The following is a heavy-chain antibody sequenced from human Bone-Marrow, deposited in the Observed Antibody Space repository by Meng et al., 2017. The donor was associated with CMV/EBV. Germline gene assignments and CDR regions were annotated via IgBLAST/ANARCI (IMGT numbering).Heavy chain of an antibody. CDR1: GFTFSDYY. CDR2: ISSSASTI. CDR3: ARVRGGRRILFDY. V-gene: IGHV3-11*04. D-gene: IGHD3-10*01. Sequence: CAASGFTFSDYYMSWIRQAPGKGLEWVSYISSSASTIYYADSVKGRFTISRDNAKNSLYLQMNSLRAEDTAVFYCARVRGGRRILFDYWGQGTLVTVSS. J-gene: IGHJ4*02.